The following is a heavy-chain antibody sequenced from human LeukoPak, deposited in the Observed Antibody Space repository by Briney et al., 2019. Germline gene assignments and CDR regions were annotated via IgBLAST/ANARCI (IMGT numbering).Heavy chain of an antibody. CDR2: IYYSGST. CDR1: GGSISSYY. D-gene: IGHD4-23*01. J-gene: IGHJ4*02. CDR3: ARNGGHSDFDH. Sequence: SETLSLTCTVSGGSISSYYWSWIRQPPGKGLEWIGYIYYSGSTNYNPSLKNRVTISLDKSENQFSLKLASVTAADTAMYHCARNGGHSDFDHWGPGTLVTVSS. V-gene: IGHV4-59*12.